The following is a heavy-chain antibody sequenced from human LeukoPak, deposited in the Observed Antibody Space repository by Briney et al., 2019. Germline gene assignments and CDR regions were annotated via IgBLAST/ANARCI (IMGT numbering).Heavy chain of an antibody. CDR2: ISSSGSTI. J-gene: IGHJ4*02. V-gene: IGHV3-48*03. CDR1: GFTFSSYE. CDR3: ASLRDCFSGCYSRLDY. Sequence: QAGGSLRLSCAASGFTFSSYEMNWVRQAPGKGLEWVSYISSSGSTIYYADSVKGRFTISRDNAKNSLYLQMNSLRAEDTAVYYCASLRDCFSGCYSRLDYWGLGSLVTVSS. D-gene: IGHD2-15*01.